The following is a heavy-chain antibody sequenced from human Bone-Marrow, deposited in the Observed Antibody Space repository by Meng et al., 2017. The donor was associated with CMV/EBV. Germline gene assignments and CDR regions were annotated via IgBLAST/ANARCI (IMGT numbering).Heavy chain of an antibody. V-gene: IGHV3-30*02. CDR1: GFTFSSYG. CDR2: IRHDGSNK. J-gene: IGHJ4*02. CDR3: ASVGRRYCSGGSCSHSDY. D-gene: IGHD2-15*01. Sequence: GESLKISCAASGFTFSSYGMHWVRQAPGKGLKWVSFIRHDGSNKYYADSVKGRFTISRDNSKNTLYLQMNSLRAEDTAVYYCASVGRRYCSGGSCSHSDYWGQGTLVTVSS.